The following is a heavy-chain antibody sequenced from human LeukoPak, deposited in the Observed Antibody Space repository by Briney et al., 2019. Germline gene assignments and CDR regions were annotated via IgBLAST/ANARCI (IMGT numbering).Heavy chain of an antibody. V-gene: IGHV1-18*01. J-gene: IGHJ4*02. CDR2: ISAYNGNT. D-gene: IGHD3-3*01. CDR1: GYTFTSYG. CDR3: ARDHGQAIFGVWGY. Sequence: GASVKVSCKASGYTFTSYGISWVRQAPGQGLEWMGWISAYNGNTNYAQKLQGRVTMTTDTSTSTAYMELRSLRSDDTAVYYCARDHGQAIFGVWGYWGQGTLVTVSS.